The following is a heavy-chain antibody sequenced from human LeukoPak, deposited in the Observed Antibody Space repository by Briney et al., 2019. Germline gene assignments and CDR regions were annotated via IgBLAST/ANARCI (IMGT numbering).Heavy chain of an antibody. Sequence: GGSLRLSCEASGFTFDSYAIHWVRQAPGKGLDWVAVISEGGNNKYHADSVKGRFTISRDNSKDTVYLQMNSLRTEDTAVYYCGRDYWYLPDYWGQGTLVTVSS. CDR3: GRDYWYLPDY. J-gene: IGHJ4*02. D-gene: IGHD6-13*01. V-gene: IGHV3-30-3*01. CDR2: ISEGGNNK. CDR1: GFTFDSYA.